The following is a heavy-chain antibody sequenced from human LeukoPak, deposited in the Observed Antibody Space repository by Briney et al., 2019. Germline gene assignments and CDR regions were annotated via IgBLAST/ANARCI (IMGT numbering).Heavy chain of an antibody. V-gene: IGHV1-46*01. J-gene: IGHJ6*03. Sequence: GESLKISCKGSGYSFTSYWIGWVRQMPGKGLEWMGIINPSGGSTSYAQKFQGRVTMTRDTSTSTVYMELSSLRSEDTAVYYCARDSGYSSSWFNYYYYMDVWGKGTTVTISS. CDR1: GYSFTSYW. CDR2: INPSGGST. CDR3: ARDSGYSSSWFNYYYYMDV. D-gene: IGHD6-13*01.